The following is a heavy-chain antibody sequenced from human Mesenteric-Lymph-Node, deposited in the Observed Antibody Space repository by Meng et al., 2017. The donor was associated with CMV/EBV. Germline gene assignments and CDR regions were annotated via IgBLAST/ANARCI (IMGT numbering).Heavy chain of an antibody. Sequence: KPSRYTFTHYTIHWVRQAPGQRLDWMGWINAAFGTTTYSQKFQGRVTITRDTAAGTAYMELSSLTSEDAAVYYCASNAGGGDFAPFDYWGQGSLVTVSS. V-gene: IGHV1-3*01. D-gene: IGHD2-21*02. CDR2: INAAFGTT. CDR3: ASNAGGGDFAPFDY. J-gene: IGHJ4*02. CDR1: RYTFTHYT.